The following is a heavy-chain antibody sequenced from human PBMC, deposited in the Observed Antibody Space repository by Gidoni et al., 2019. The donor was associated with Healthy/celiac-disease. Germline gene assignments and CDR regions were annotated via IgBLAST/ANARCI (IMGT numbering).Heavy chain of an antibody. D-gene: IGHD3-10*01. Sequence: QVQLVESGGGVVQPGRALSLSCAASGFTFSSYAMHWVRQAPGKGLEWVAVISYDGSNKYYADSVKGRFTISRDNSKNTLYLQMNSLRAEDTAVYYCARDLDMVQDWWGQGTLVTVSS. J-gene: IGHJ4*02. CDR3: ARDLDMVQDW. CDR2: ISYDGSNK. V-gene: IGHV3-30-3*01. CDR1: GFTFSSYA.